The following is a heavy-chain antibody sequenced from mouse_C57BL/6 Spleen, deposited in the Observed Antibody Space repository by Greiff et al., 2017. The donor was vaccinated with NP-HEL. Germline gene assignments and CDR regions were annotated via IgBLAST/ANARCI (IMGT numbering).Heavy chain of an antibody. D-gene: IGHD2-4*01. Sequence: QVQLQQPGAELVMPGASVKLSCKASGYTSTSYWMHWVKQRPGQGLEWIGEIDPSDSYTNYNQKFKGKSTLTVDKSSSTAYMQLSSLTSEDSAVYYCARKIPYDYDYFDYWGQGTTLTVSS. CDR2: IDPSDSYT. CDR1: GYTSTSYW. V-gene: IGHV1-69*01. CDR3: ARKIPYDYDYFDY. J-gene: IGHJ2*01.